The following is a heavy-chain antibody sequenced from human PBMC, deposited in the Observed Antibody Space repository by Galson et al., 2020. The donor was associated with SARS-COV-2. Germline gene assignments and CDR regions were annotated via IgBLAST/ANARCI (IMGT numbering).Heavy chain of an antibody. Sequence: HGESLKISCKGSGYSFTSYWISWVRQMPGKGLEWMGRIDPSDSYTNYSPSFQGHVTISADKSISTAYLQWSSLKASDTAMYYCARQYYDFWSGYPPYYYYYMDVWGKGTTVTVSS. D-gene: IGHD3-3*01. J-gene: IGHJ6*03. CDR1: GYSFTSYW. CDR3: ARQYYDFWSGYPPYYYYYMDV. V-gene: IGHV5-10-1*01. CDR2: IDPSDSYT.